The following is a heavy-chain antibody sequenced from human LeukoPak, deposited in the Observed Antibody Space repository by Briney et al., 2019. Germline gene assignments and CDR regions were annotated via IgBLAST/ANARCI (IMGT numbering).Heavy chain of an antibody. V-gene: IGHV1-18*01. J-gene: IGHJ4*02. CDR3: ARDAVVPAATVPDY. CDR2: IRAYNGNT. D-gene: IGHD2-2*01. CDR1: GYTFTSYG. Sequence: ASVKVSCKASGYTFTSYGISWVRQAPGQGLEGMGWIRAYNGNTNYAHKLQGRVTMTTATSTSTAYMELRSLKSDDTAVYYCARDAVVPAATVPDYWGQGTRVTVSS.